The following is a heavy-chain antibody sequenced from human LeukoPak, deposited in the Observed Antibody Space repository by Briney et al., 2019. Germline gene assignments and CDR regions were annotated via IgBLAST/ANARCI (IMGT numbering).Heavy chain of an antibody. Sequence: SVKVSCNASGGTFSSYAISWVRQAPGQGLEWMGGIIPIFGTANYAQKFQGRVTITADESTSTAYMEPSSLRSEGTAVYYCASRQYQLLSGRFDPWGQGTLVTVSS. CDR2: IIPIFGTA. V-gene: IGHV1-69*13. D-gene: IGHD2-2*01. CDR1: GGTFSSYA. CDR3: ASRQYQLLSGRFDP. J-gene: IGHJ5*02.